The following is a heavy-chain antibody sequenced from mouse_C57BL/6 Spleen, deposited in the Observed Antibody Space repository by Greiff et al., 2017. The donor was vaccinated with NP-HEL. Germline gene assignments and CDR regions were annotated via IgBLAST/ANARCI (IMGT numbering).Heavy chain of an antibody. CDR1: GYSITSGYY. CDR3: AIYYHYEGVWFAY. Sequence: EVQLVESGPGLVKPSQSLSLTCSVTGYSITSGYYWNWIRQFPGNKLEWMGYISYDGSNNYNPSLKNRISITRDTSKNQFFLKLNSVTTEDTATYYCAIYYHYEGVWFAYWGQGTLVTVSA. D-gene: IGHD2-4*01. J-gene: IGHJ3*01. CDR2: ISYDGSN. V-gene: IGHV3-6*01.